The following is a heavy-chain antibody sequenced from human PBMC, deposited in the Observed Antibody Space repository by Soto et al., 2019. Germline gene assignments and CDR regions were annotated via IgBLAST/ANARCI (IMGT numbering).Heavy chain of an antibody. J-gene: IGHJ2*01. CDR1: GGTSRSYA. Sequence: GASVKVSCKASGGTSRSYAMNWVRPAPGRGLDWLVGFLPFFGPPKYAQKFKGRVTVTADKSTSTAYMELRSLRSEDTPVYYCAREDSSSWQQPREDWYFDLWGRGTLVTVSS. CDR2: FLPFFGPP. D-gene: IGHD6-13*01. V-gene: IGHV1-69*06. CDR3: AREDSSSWQQPREDWYFDL.